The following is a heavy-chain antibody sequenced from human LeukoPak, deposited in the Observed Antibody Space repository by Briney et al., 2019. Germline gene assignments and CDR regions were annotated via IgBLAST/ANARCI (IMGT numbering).Heavy chain of an antibody. Sequence: ASVKVSCKASGYTFSAYYIHWVRQAPGQGLEWMGWINPNSGGTKYAQKFQGRVTMTRDTSISTAYMELSRLRSDDTAVYYCARGIPYDFWSGYPFDPWGQGTLVTVSS. CDR1: GYTFSAYY. V-gene: IGHV1-2*02. D-gene: IGHD3-3*01. CDR3: ARGIPYDFWSGYPFDP. CDR2: INPNSGGT. J-gene: IGHJ5*02.